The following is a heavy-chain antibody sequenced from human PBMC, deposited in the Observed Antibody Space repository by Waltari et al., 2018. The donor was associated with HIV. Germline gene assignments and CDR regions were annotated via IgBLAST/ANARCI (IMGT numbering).Heavy chain of an antibody. CDR2: IKRAGSTI. J-gene: IGHJ6*02. CDR3: ARGQYYSMDV. Sequence: EVQLVESGGGLVQPGGSLRLSCSASGFTFSSYWMHWVRQAPGKGLVLGAGIKRAGSTIRYADAVKGRFTISRDNAKNTLYLQMNSLRAEDTALYYCARGQYYSMDVWGQGTTVTVSS. D-gene: IGHD3-10*01. V-gene: IGHV3-74*01. CDR1: GFTFSSYW.